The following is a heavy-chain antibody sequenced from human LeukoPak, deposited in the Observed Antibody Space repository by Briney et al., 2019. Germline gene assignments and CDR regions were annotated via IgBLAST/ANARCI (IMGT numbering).Heavy chain of an antibody. J-gene: IGHJ4*02. CDR1: GYTFTGYY. CDR3: ASFGVRTVTRGGLGY. Sequence: ASVKVSCKASGYTFTGYYMHWVRQAPGQGLEWKGWINPNSGGTNYAQKFQGRVTMTRDTSISTAYMELSRLRSDDTAVYYCASFGVRTVTRGGLGYWGQGTLVTVSS. CDR2: INPNSGGT. V-gene: IGHV1-2*02. D-gene: IGHD4-17*01.